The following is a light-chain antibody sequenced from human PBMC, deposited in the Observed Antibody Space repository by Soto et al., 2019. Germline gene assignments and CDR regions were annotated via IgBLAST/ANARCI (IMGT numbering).Light chain of an antibody. CDR1: SSNIGAGYD. CDR3: QSYDSSLSGYV. J-gene: IGLJ1*01. V-gene: IGLV1-40*01. Sequence: QSALTQPPSVSGAPGQRVTISCTGSSSNIGAGYDVHWYQQLPGTAPKLLIYNNNNRPSGVPDRFSGSKSGTSASLAITGFQAEDEADYYCQSYDSSLSGYVFGTGTKVTVL. CDR2: NNN.